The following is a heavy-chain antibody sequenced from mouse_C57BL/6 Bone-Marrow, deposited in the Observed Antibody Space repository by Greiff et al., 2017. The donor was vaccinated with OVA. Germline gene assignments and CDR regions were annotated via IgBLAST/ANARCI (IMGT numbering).Heavy chain of an antibody. V-gene: IGHV1-18*01. CDR1: GYTFTDYN. D-gene: IGHD2-2*01. CDR3: ARLGLRRPYFDY. CDR2: INPNNGGT. Sequence: VQLQQSGPELVKPGASVKIPCKASGYTFTDYNMDWVKQSHGKSLEWIGDINPNNGGTIYNQKFKGKATLTVDKSSSTAYMELRSLTSEDTAVYYCARLGLRRPYFDYWGQGTTRTVSS. J-gene: IGHJ2*01.